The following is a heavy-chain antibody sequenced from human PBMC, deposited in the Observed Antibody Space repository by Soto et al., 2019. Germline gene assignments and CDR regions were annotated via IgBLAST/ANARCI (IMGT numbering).Heavy chain of an antibody. CDR3: ASDRSGSYPR. V-gene: IGHV3-30*03. Sequence: QVQLVESGGGVVQPGRSLRLSCAASGFTFSSYGMHWVRQAPGKGLEWVAVISYDGSNKYYADSVKGRFTISRDNSKNTLYLQMNSLRAEDMAVYYCASDRSGSYPRWGQGTLVTVSS. CDR2: ISYDGSNK. J-gene: IGHJ4*02. D-gene: IGHD1-26*01. CDR1: GFTFSSYG.